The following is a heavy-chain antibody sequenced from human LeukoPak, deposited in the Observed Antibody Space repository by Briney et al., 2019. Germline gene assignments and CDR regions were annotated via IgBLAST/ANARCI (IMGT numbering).Heavy chain of an antibody. J-gene: IGHJ6*02. V-gene: IGHV3-30*18. Sequence: GGSLRLSCAASGFSFSSYGMHWVRQAPGKGLEWVAVISYDGSNKYYADSVKGRFTISRDNSKNTLYLQMNSLRAEDTAVYYCAKGPQWELFPSGYYGMDVWGQGTTVTVSS. D-gene: IGHD1-26*01. CDR3: AKGPQWELFPSGYYGMDV. CDR2: ISYDGSNK. CDR1: GFSFSSYG.